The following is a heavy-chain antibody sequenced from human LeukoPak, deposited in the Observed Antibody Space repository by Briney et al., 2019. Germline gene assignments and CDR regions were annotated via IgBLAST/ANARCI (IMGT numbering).Heavy chain of an antibody. CDR2: LSGNGDGQ. CDR1: GFTFTNYG. V-gene: IGHV3-23*01. J-gene: IGHJ5*02. CDR3: AKGCQCPSGLSSWFDP. Sequence: GGSLRLSCSASGFTFTNYGMSWVRQAPGKGLEWVAGLSGNGDGQFYADSVEGRFTISRDISNNIWYLQMNSLRDEDTAVYYCAKGCQCPSGLSSWFDPRGQGTLVAVSS. D-gene: IGHD1-14*01.